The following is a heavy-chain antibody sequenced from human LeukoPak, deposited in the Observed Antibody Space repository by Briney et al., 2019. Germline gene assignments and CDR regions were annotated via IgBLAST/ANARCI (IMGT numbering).Heavy chain of an antibody. J-gene: IGHJ2*01. V-gene: IGHV4-38-2*02. CDR3: ARIWPDL. Sequence: SSETLSLTCTVSGYPISSGYYWAWIRQPPGKGLEWIGNIYHSGSTYYNPSLKSRVTISVDTSKKQFSLRLNSMTAADTAVYYCARIWPDLWGRGTLVTVSS. CDR2: IYHSGST. D-gene: IGHD3-10*01. CDR1: GYPISSGYY.